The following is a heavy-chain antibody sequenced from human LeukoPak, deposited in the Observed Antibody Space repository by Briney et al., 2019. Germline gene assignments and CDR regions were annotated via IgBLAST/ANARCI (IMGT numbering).Heavy chain of an antibody. Sequence: GGSLRLSCAASGFTFSSYWMSWVRQAPGKGLEWVANIKQDGSEKYYVDSVKGRFTISRDNAKNSLYLQMNSLRAEDTAVYYCARDYYYDSSGYYSWRGGHAFDIWGQGTMVTVSS. J-gene: IGHJ3*02. CDR3: ARDYYYDSSGYYSWRGGHAFDI. V-gene: IGHV3-7*03. CDR2: IKQDGSEK. D-gene: IGHD3-22*01. CDR1: GFTFSSYW.